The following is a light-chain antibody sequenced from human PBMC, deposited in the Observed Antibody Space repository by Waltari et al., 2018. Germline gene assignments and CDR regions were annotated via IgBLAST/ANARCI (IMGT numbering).Light chain of an antibody. V-gene: IGLV2-14*03. CDR3: SSYTSSSNVV. CDR2: DVS. Sequence: SALTQPASVSGSPGQSITISCTGTSRDVGGYNYVSWYQQHPGKAPKLMIYDVSNRPSGVSNRFSGSKSGNTASLTISGLQAEDEADYYCSSYTSSSNVVFGGGTKLTVL. J-gene: IGLJ2*01. CDR1: SRDVGGYNY.